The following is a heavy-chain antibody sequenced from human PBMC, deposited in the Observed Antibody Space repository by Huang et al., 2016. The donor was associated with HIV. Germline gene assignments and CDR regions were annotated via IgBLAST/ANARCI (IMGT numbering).Heavy chain of an antibody. CDR3: ARFGSYYYGSGSYLDAFDI. V-gene: IGHV3-48*01. CDR2: ITSSSGFI. CDR1: GFTFSTYN. D-gene: IGHD3-10*01. Sequence: EVQLMESGGGLVQPGGSLRLSCAASGFTFSTYNMNWFRQAPGKGLEWVSYITSSSGFIYYADSVKGRFTISRDNAKNSLYLQMNSLRAEDTAVYYCARFGSYYYGSGSYLDAFDIWGQGTMVTVSS. J-gene: IGHJ3*02.